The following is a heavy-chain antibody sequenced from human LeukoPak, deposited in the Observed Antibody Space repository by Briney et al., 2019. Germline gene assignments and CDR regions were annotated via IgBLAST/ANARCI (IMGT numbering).Heavy chain of an antibody. Sequence: SQTLSLTCAISGDSVSSYSAGWNWIRQSPSRGLEWLGSTYYRSKWYLDYAVSVKSRISISLDTSKNQFSLQLDSVTPEDTAVYYCTRGGLVRGVTHWFDPWSQGTLVTVSS. CDR2: TYYRSKWYL. J-gene: IGHJ5*02. CDR1: GDSVSSYSAG. V-gene: IGHV6-1*01. CDR3: TRGGLVRGVTHWFDP. D-gene: IGHD3-10*01.